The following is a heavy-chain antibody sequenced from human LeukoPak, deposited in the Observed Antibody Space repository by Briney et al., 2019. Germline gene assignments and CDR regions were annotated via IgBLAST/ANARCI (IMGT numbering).Heavy chain of an antibody. CDR1: GFTFSSYG. Sequence: PGGSLRLSCAASGFTFSSYGMHWVRQAPGKGLEWVAVIWSDGSDKYYADSVKGRFTLSRDHSKNTLYLQMNSLRAEDTAVYYCARVYNTDYAYFDYWGQGTLVTVSS. J-gene: IGHJ4*02. V-gene: IGHV3-33*01. D-gene: IGHD5-24*01. CDR2: IWSDGSDK. CDR3: ARVYNTDYAYFDY.